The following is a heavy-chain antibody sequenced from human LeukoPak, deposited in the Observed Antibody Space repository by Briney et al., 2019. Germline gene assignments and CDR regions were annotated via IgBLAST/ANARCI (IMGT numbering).Heavy chain of an antibody. V-gene: IGHV1-69*13. CDR2: IIPIFGTA. J-gene: IGHJ4*02. CDR1: GGTFSSYG. Sequence: ASVKVSCKASGGTFSSYGISWVRQAPGQGLEWMGGIIPIFGTANYAQKFQGRVTITADESTSTAYMELSSLRSEDTAVYYCARTPRDYGDYPPYWGQGTLVTVSS. CDR3: ARTPRDYGDYPPY. D-gene: IGHD4-17*01.